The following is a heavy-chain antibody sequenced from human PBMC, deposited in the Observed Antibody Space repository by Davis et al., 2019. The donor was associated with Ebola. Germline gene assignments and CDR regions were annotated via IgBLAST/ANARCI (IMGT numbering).Heavy chain of an antibody. D-gene: IGHD6-13*01. CDR3: ARAYGSSWYDY. CDR1: GFTFSSYS. V-gene: IGHV3-21*01. CDR2: LYMSGST. Sequence: GGSLRLSCAASGFTFSSYSMNWVRQAPGKGLEWVSTLYMSGSTYYADSVRGRFTISRDNAKNSLYLQMNSLRDEDTAVYYCARAYGSSWYDYWGQGTLVTVSS. J-gene: IGHJ4*02.